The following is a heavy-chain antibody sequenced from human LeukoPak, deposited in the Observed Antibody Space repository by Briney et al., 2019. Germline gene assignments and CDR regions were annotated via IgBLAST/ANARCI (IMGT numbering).Heavy chain of an antibody. CDR2: ISSDNTYI. D-gene: IGHD6-13*01. J-gene: IGHJ6*03. CDR3: ARLDRADYSTSPIPYYNYFMDA. V-gene: IGHV3-21*06. CDR1: GFTFSYYS. Sequence: KPGGSLRLSCAASGFTFSYYSVTWVRQAPGKGLEWVSSISSDNTYIYYADSVRGRFTISRDNAKNLFYLQMNSLRAEDTAVYYCARLDRADYSTSPIPYYNYFMDAWDKGTTVTVSS.